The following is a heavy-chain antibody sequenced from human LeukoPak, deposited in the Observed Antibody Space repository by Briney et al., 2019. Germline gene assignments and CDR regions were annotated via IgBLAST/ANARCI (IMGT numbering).Heavy chain of an antibody. J-gene: IGHJ6*02. CDR3: AKGGEDIVVVVAATLGYYYGMDV. CDR2: ISYDGSNK. CDR1: GFTFSSYG. V-gene: IGHV3-30*18. D-gene: IGHD2-15*01. Sequence: GGSLRLSCAASGFTFSSYGMHWVRQAPGKGLEWVAVISYDGSNKYYADSVKGRFTISRDNSKNTLYLQMNSLRAEDTAVYYCAKGGEDIVVVVAATLGYYYGMDVWGQGTTVTVSS.